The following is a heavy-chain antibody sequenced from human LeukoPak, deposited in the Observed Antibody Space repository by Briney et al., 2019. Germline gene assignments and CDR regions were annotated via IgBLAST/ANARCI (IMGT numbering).Heavy chain of an antibody. Sequence: PGRSLRLSCTASGFTFGDYAMSWFRQAPGKGLEWVGFIRSKAYGGTTEYAASVKGRFTISRDDSKSIAYLQMNSLKTEDTAVYYCSRDYAWGSDTPTLDYWGQGTLVTVSS. CDR3: SRDYAWGSDTPTLDY. J-gene: IGHJ4*02. CDR1: GFTFGDYA. V-gene: IGHV3-49*03. D-gene: IGHD3-16*01. CDR2: IRSKAYGGTT.